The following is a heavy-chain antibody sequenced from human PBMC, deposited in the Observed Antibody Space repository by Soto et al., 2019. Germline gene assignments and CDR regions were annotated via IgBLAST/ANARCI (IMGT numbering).Heavy chain of an antibody. CDR2: ISSNGGST. CDR1: GFTFSSYA. V-gene: IGHV3-64D*08. J-gene: IGHJ3*02. CDR3: VKVRAFGERFLEWLSDDAFDI. Sequence: GGSLRLSCSASGFTFSSYAMHWVHQAPGKGLEYVSAISSNGGSTYYADSVKGRFTISRDNSKNTLYLQMSSLRAEDTAVYYCVKVRAFGERFLEWLSDDAFDIWGQGTMVTVSS. D-gene: IGHD3-3*01.